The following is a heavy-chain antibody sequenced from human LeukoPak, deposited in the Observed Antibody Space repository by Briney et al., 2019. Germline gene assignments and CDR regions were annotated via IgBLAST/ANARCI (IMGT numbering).Heavy chain of an antibody. V-gene: IGHV1-8*01. D-gene: IGHD3-22*01. J-gene: IGHJ3*02. Sequence: ASVKVSCKASGYTFTSYDINWVRQAPGQGLEWMGWMNPNSGNTGYAQKFQGRVTMTRNTSISTAYMELSSLRSEDTAVYYCARAGAYYYDSSGNDAFDIWGQGTMVTVSS. CDR2: MNPNSGNT. CDR1: GYTFTSYD. CDR3: ARAGAYYYDSSGNDAFDI.